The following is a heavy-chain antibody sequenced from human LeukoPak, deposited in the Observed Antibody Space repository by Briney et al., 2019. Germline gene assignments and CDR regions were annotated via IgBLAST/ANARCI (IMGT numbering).Heavy chain of an antibody. J-gene: IGHJ4*02. D-gene: IGHD3-10*01. CDR1: GGSLSRGGYY. CDR3: ARGGSMAHYFDY. CDR2: IYYSGST. Sequence: PSETLSLTCTVSGGSLSRGGYYWSWLRQHPGKGLEWLGYIYYSGSTYYNPSLKSRVTISVDTSKNQFSLKLSSVTAADTAVYYCARGGSMAHYFDYWGQGTLVTVSS. V-gene: IGHV4-31*03.